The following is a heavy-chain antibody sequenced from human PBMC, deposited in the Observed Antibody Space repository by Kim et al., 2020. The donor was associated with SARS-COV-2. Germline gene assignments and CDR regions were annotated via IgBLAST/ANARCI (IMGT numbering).Heavy chain of an antibody. Sequence: SETLSLTCTVSGGSISSSSYYWGWIRQPPGKGLEWIGSIYDSGSTYYNPSLKSRVTISVDTSKNQFSLKLSSVTAADTAVYYCARLRYYDFWSGYYTKLFDYWGQGTLVTVSS. J-gene: IGHJ4*02. CDR1: GGSISSSSYY. CDR3: ARLRYYDFWSGYYTKLFDY. V-gene: IGHV4-39*01. CDR2: IYDSGST. D-gene: IGHD3-3*01.